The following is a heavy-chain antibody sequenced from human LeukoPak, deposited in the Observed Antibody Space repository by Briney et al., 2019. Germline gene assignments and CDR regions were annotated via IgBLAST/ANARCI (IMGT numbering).Heavy chain of an antibody. V-gene: IGHV3-66*01. CDR2: IYSGGST. D-gene: IGHD2-2*01. Sequence: GGSLRLPCAASGLIVSSNYMSWVRQAPGKGLEWVSVIYSGGSTIYADSVKGRFTISRDNSKNTVYLQMNTLRAEDTAVYYCARGLGYCSSTSCLLPFDYWGQGTLVTVSS. CDR3: ARGLGYCSSTSCLLPFDY. CDR1: GLIVSSNY. J-gene: IGHJ4*02.